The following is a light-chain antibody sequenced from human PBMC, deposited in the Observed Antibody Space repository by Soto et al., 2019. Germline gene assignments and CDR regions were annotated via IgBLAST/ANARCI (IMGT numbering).Light chain of an antibody. V-gene: IGKV3-11*01. CDR3: HQRQSWPRT. CDR2: QTS. CDR1: QYINTR. Sequence: EIVLTQSPATLSSFPGDRVTLSCRASQYINTRLAWYQHRPGQAPRLLIYQTSLRAAGIPARFSASGSGTDFTLTISDVQHEDFELYSCHQRQSWPRTLGQGTKVDIK. J-gene: IGKJ1*01.